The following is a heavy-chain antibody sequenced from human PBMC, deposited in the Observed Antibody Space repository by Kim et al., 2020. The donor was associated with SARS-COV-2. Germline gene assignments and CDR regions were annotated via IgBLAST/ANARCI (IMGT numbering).Heavy chain of an antibody. CDR1: GGSVSSGSHY. CDR3: ARGRGYGYGVDY. D-gene: IGHD5-18*01. Sequence: SETLSLTCTVSGGSVSSGSHYWSWIRQPPGKGLEWIGHINFIGCPTTTYNPPFKIRVTISIDTSKNQNSLKLNSVTAAYTAIYFWARGRGYGYGVDYWGQGTLVTVSS. V-gene: IGHV4-61*01. J-gene: IGHJ4*02. CDR2: INFIGCPTT.